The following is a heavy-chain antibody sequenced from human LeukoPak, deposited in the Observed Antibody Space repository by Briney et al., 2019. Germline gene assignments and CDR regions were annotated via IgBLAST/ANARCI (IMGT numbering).Heavy chain of an antibody. Sequence: GGSLRLSCAASGFTFSSYEMNWVRQAPGKGLEWVSYISSSGSTIYYADSVKGRFTMSRDKAKNSLYLQLNSLRAEDTAVYYCARVGVCGGIRGAFDVWGQGTMVTVSS. CDR2: ISSSGSTI. CDR1: GFTFSSYE. D-gene: IGHD4-23*01. V-gene: IGHV3-48*03. J-gene: IGHJ3*01. CDR3: ARVGVCGGIRGAFDV.